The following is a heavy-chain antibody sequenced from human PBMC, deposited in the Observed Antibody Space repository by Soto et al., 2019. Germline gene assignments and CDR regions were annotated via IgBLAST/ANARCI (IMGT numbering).Heavy chain of an antibody. J-gene: IGHJ1*01. V-gene: IGHV3-23*01. CDR2: ISGSGADT. CDR1: GFTFSSYA. D-gene: IGHD2-15*01. CDR3: ARAPKGYCSGGSCYLYAEYFQH. Sequence: GGSLRLSCAASGFTFSSYAMSWVRQAPGKGLEWVSAISGSGADTYYADSVKGRFTISRDKSKSTLYLQMDSLRAEDTAVYYCARAPKGYCSGGSCYLYAEYFQHWGQGTLVTVSS.